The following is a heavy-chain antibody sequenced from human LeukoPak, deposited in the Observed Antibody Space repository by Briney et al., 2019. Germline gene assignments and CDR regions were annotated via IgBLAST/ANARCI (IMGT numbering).Heavy chain of an antibody. CDR3: ARGYSSGWYLLS. V-gene: IGHV3-11*04. CDR1: GFTFRDYY. J-gene: IGHJ3*01. CDR2: ISSSGSAI. Sequence: PGGSLRLSCAASGFTFRDYYMSWIRQAPGKGLEWVSYISSSGSAIFYADSVKGRFTISRDNAKNSLYLQMNSLRAEDTAVYYCARGYSSGWYLLSWGQGTMVTVSS. D-gene: IGHD6-19*01.